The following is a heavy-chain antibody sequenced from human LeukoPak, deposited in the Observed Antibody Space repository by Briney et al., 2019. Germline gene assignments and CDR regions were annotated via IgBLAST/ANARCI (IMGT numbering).Heavy chain of an antibody. V-gene: IGHV3-7*01. CDR3: ARVGGDCSGGSCPDGFDY. J-gene: IGHJ4*02. CDR1: GFTFSSYW. D-gene: IGHD2-15*01. CDR2: IKQDGSEK. Sequence: PGGSLRLSCAASGFTFSSYWMSWVRQAPGKGLEWVANIKQDGSEKYYVDSVKGRFTISRDNAKNLLYLQMNSLRAEDTAVYYCARVGGDCSGGSCPDGFDYWGQGTLVTVSS.